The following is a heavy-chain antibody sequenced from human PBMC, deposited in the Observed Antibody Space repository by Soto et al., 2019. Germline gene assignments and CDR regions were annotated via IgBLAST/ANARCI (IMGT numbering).Heavy chain of an antibody. Sequence: SETLSLTCTVSGGSISSSSYYWGGIRQPPGKGLEWIGSIYYSGSTYYNPSLKSRVTISVDTSKNQFSLKLSSVTAADTAVYYCARKIAKNSSSWYYYYGMDVWGQGTTVTVSS. CDR3: ARKIAKNSSSWYYYYGMDV. J-gene: IGHJ6*02. V-gene: IGHV4-39*01. D-gene: IGHD6-13*01. CDR2: IYYSGST. CDR1: GGSISSSSYY.